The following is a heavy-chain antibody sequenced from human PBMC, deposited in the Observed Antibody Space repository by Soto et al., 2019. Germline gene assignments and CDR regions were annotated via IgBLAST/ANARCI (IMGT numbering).Heavy chain of an antibody. D-gene: IGHD5-12*01. V-gene: IGHV1-2*04. CDR3: ARDSIRGYSGYDYAY. CDR1: GYTFTGYY. J-gene: IGHJ4*02. CDR2: INPNSGGT. Sequence: GASVKVSCKASGYTFTGYYMHWVRQAPGQGLEWMGWINPNSGGTNYAQKFQGWVTMTRDTSISTAYMELSRLRSDDTAVYYCARDSIRGYSGYDYAYWGQGTLVTVSS.